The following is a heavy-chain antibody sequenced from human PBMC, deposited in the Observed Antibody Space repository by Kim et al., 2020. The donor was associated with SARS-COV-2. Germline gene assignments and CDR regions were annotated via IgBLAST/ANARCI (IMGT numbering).Heavy chain of an antibody. CDR1: GFSFSDFD. CDR3: ARVPYNSYAMDV. CDR2: VSSSGRYT. Sequence: GGSLRLSCSGSGFSFSDFDINWIRQAPGKGLEWVSSVSSSGRYTSYTESVKGRFSISRDNARNSVFLQMDSLTGEDTAVYYCARVPYNSYAMDVWGQGTTVTVSS. V-gene: IGHV3-11*05. J-gene: IGHJ6*02.